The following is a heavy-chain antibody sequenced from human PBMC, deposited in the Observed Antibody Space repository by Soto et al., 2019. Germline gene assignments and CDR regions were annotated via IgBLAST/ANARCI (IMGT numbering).Heavy chain of an antibody. D-gene: IGHD5-18*01. J-gene: IGHJ6*02. Sequence: QVQVVQSGAEVKKPGSSVKVSCKVSGGIFTNNAISWVRQAPGQGLEWLGGVIPLFDTAYYAQIFRGRLRISAGGATTTAYRELSGLTSADTAVYFCATGGHNDGYNFYHGMDVWGQGTTVTVS. V-gene: IGHV1-69*01. CDR3: ATGGHNDGYNFYHGMDV. CDR1: GGIFTNNA. CDR2: VIPLFDTA.